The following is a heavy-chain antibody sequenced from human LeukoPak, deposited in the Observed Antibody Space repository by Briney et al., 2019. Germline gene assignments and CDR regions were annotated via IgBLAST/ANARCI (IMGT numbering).Heavy chain of an antibody. CDR1: GDSISSYY. CDR2: IYYSGTT. J-gene: IGHJ4*02. V-gene: IGHV4-59*08. CDR3: AGHSAYYIDH. Sequence: SETLSLTCTVSGDSISSYYWSWIRQPPGKELEWIGYIYYSGTTNYNPSLKSRVTISVDTSKNQFFLMLSSVTAADTAVYYCAGHSAYYIDHWGQGTLVTVSS. D-gene: IGHD3-3*01.